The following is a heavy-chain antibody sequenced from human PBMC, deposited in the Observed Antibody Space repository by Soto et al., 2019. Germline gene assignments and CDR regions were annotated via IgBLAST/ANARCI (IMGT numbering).Heavy chain of an antibody. CDR3: AKDPNDSSGYYLSYCDY. D-gene: IGHD3-22*01. J-gene: IGHJ4*02. CDR1: GFTFSSYA. CDR2: ISGSGGST. Sequence: EVQLLESGGGLVQPGGSLRLSCAASGFTFSSYAMSWVRQAPGKGLEWVSAISGSGGSTYYTDSVKGRFTISRDNSKNTLYLQMNSLRAEDTAVYYCAKDPNDSSGYYLSYCDYWGQGTLVTVSS. V-gene: IGHV3-23*01.